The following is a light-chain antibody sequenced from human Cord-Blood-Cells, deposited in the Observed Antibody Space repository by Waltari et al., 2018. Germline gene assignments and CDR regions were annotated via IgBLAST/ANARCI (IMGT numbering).Light chain of an antibody. V-gene: IGLV2-14*01. CDR2: DVS. CDR3: SSYTSSSTRV. Sequence: QSALTQPASVSGSPGQSITISCPGTSSDVGGYNYVSWYQQHPGKAPKLMSYDVSNRPSGVSNRFSGSKSGNTASLTISGLQAEDEADYYCSSYTSSSTRVFGGGTKLTVL. J-gene: IGLJ3*02. CDR1: SSDVGGYNY.